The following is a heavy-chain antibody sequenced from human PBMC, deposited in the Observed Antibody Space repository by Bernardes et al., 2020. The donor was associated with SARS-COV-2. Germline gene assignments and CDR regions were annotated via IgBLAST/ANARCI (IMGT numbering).Heavy chain of an antibody. D-gene: IGHD4-17*01. V-gene: IGHV3-53*01. CDR3: ARGLRWAFDY. Sequence: GGCPRPSCAGSGFTRSCKYMNWVRPAPGKGLEWVSVIQSGGYTNYADSVKGRFTVSRDTSENTVSLQMNSLRAEDTAVYYCARGLRWAFDYWGQGTLVSVSS. CDR1: GFTRSCKY. J-gene: IGHJ4*02. CDR2: IQSGGYT.